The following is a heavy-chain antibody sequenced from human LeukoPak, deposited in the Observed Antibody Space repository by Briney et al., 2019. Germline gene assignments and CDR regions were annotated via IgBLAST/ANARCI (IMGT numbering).Heavy chain of an antibody. Sequence: KPSETLSLTCTVSGGSVSSGSNKSSWIRQPPGKGLEWIGDISYSGSASYNPSLRSRVTISVDTSTNQFSLTLGSVTAADTAVYYCATEAECSGGSCYSYGWFDPWRQGTQVIVSS. V-gene: IGHV4-61*01. CDR2: ISYSGSA. CDR3: ATEAECSGGSCYSYGWFDP. J-gene: IGHJ5*02. CDR1: GGSVSSGSNK. D-gene: IGHD2-15*01.